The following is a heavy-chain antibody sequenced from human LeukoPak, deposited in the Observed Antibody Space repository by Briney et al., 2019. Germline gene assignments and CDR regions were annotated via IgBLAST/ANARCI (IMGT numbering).Heavy chain of an antibody. J-gene: IGHJ4*02. CDR1: GGSISSSSYY. V-gene: IGHV4-39*07. CDR2: IYHSGST. CDR3: ASIVVVPAARVFDY. Sequence: SETLSLTCTVSGGSISSSSYYWGWIRQPPGKGLEWIGSIYHSGSTYYNPSLKSRVTISVDTSKNQFSLKLSSVTAADTAVYYCASIVVVPAARVFDYWGQGTLVTVSS. D-gene: IGHD2-2*01.